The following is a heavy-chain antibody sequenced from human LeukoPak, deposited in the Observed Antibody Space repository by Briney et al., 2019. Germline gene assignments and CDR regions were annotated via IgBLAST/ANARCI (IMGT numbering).Heavy chain of an antibody. D-gene: IGHD3-3*01. CDR3: AREILGVVTNVDY. CDR1: GFTFSSYS. CDR2: ISSSSSTI. Sequence: GGSLRLPCAASGFTFSSYSMNWVRQAPGKGLEWVSYISSSSSTIYYADSVKGRFTISRDNAKNSLYLQMNSLRAEDTAVYYCAREILGVVTNVDYWGQGTLVTVSS. V-gene: IGHV3-48*01. J-gene: IGHJ4*02.